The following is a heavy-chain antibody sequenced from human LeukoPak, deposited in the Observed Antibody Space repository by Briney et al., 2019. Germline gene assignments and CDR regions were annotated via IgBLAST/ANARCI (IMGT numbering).Heavy chain of an antibody. CDR3: AREFGGDSYGMDV. Sequence: SQTLSLTCTVSGGSISSYYWSWIRQPPGKGLEWLGYIYYRGTSNYNPSLRGRVPSSLDTSKKQISLKLSSVTAADTAVYYCAREFGGDSYGMDVWGQGTTVTVSS. D-gene: IGHD2-21*01. J-gene: IGHJ6*02. CDR2: IYYRGTS. CDR1: GGSISSYY. V-gene: IGHV4-59*01.